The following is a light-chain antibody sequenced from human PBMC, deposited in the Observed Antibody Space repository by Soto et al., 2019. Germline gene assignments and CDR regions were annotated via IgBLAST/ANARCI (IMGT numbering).Light chain of an antibody. CDR1: QSVSNY. Sequence: ETVMTQSPATLSVSPGERATLSCRASQSVSNYLAWYQQKPGQAPRLLIYDASIRVTAIPTRFSGSGSGTDFTLTINSLEPEDFAVYYCQQRDNWPWTFGQGTKVDIK. V-gene: IGKV3-11*01. J-gene: IGKJ1*01. CDR2: DAS. CDR3: QQRDNWPWT.